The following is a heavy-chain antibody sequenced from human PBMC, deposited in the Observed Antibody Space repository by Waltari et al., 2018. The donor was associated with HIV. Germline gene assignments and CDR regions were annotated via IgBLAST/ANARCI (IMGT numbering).Heavy chain of an antibody. Sequence: EFQLVDSGGGLVQPGGSLRISCAASGFPISSYSMSWVRQAPGMGLEWVAIINEAGSKKDYVDSVKGRFTISRDHARNSLYLQMNNLRRGDTAVYYCGRGGLRDYWGQGTLVTVSS. CDR2: INEAGSKK. CDR3: GRGGLRDY. D-gene: IGHD3-16*01. J-gene: IGHJ4*02. V-gene: IGHV3-7*01. CDR1: GFPISSYS.